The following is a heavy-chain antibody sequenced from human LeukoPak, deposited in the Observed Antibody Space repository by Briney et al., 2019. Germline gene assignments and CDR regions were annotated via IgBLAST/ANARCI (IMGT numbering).Heavy chain of an antibody. CDR1: GGSISSGGYY. CDR2: IYYSGST. D-gene: IGHD2-2*01. Sequence: PSETLSLACTVSGGSISSGGYYWSWIRQHPGTGLEWIGYIYYSGSTYYNPSLKSQVTISVDTSENQFSLKLRSVTAADTAVYYCARGAIYCSSTSCYEDWFDPWGQGTLVTVSS. J-gene: IGHJ5*02. CDR3: ARGAIYCSSTSCYEDWFDP. V-gene: IGHV4-31*01.